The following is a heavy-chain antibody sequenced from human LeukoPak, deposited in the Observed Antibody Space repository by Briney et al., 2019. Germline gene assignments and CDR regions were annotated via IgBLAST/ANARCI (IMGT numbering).Heavy chain of an antibody. V-gene: IGHV4-38-2*01. J-gene: IGHJ5*02. CDR1: GYSISSGYY. CDR3: ARQGSGYADWFDP. D-gene: IGHD5-12*01. Sequence: SETLSLTCAVSGYSISSGYYWGWIRPPPGKGLEWIGSIYHSGSTYYNPSLKSRVTISVDTSKNQFSLKLSSVTAADTAVYYCARQGSGYADWFDPWGQGTLVTVSS. CDR2: IYHSGST.